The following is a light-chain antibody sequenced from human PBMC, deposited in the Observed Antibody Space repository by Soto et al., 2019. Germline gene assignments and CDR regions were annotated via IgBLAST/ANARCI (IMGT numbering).Light chain of an antibody. CDR2: LGS. J-gene: IGKJ4*01. V-gene: IGKV2-28*01. CDR1: QSLLHSNGYNY. CDR3: MQALQTRLT. Sequence: DLLVTQYPLSLPVTPGEPASISCRSSQSLLHSNGYNYLDWYLQKPGQSPQLLIYLGSNRSSGVPDRFSGSGSGTDFTLKISRVEAEDVGVYYCMQALQTRLTFGGGTKVDIK.